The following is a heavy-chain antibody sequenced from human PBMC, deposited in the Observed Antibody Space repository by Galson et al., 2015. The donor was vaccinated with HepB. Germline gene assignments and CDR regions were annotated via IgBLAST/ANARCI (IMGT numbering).Heavy chain of an antibody. Sequence: SVKVSCNASGYTFTSYDINWVRQATGQGLEWMGWMNPNSGNTGYAQKIQGRVNMTRNTSISTAYMELGSLRSEDTAVYCCARGSPLESFDYWGQGTLVTVSS. V-gene: IGHV1-8*01. CDR3: ARGSPLESFDY. D-gene: IGHD3-3*02. CDR1: GYTFTSYD. CDR2: MNPNSGNT. J-gene: IGHJ4*02.